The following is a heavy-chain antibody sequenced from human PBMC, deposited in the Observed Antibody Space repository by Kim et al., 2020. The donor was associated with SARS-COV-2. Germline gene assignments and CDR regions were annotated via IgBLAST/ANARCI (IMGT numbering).Heavy chain of an antibody. CDR3: AKEPHLGDGDLDY. D-gene: IGHD2-21*02. Sequence: GGSLRLSCAASGFTFSSYAMSWVRQAPGKGLAWVSGISGSGDNTYYADSVKGRFTISRDNSKNTLYLQMNSLRVEDTAVYYCAKEPHLGDGDLDYWGQGTLVTVSS. CDR2: ISGSGDNT. V-gene: IGHV3-23*01. J-gene: IGHJ4*02. CDR1: GFTFSSYA.